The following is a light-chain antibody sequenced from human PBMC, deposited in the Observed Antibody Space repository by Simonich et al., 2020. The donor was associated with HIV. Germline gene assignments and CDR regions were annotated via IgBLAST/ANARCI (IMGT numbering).Light chain of an antibody. J-gene: IGKJ3*01. CDR3: QQYGNSPGT. Sequence: EIVLTQSPGTLSLSPGEIATLSVRASQSVRSSYLAWYQQTPGQAPRLLIYGASSRATGIPDRFSDSGSGTDFTLTISRLEPEDFAMYYCQQYGNSPGTFGPGTKVDIK. CDR2: GAS. CDR1: QSVRSSY. V-gene: IGKV3-20*01.